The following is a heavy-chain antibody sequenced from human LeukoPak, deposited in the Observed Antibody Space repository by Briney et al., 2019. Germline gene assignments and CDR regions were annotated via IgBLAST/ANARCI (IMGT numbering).Heavy chain of an antibody. CDR2: ISGSGGST. CDR1: GFTLSRYA. J-gene: IGHJ4*02. Sequence: GGSPRLSCAASGFTLSRYAMTWVRQAPGKGLDWVAAISGSGGSTYYADSVKGRFTVSRDNSKNTLYLQMNSLRAEDTAVYYCAKDERFGEFPLGTFDCWGQGTLVTVSS. V-gene: IGHV3-23*01. CDR3: AKDERFGEFPLGTFDC. D-gene: IGHD3-10*01.